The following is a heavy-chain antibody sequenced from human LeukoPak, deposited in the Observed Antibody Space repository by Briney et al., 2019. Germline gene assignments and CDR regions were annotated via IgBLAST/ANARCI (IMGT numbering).Heavy chain of an antibody. CDR3: ARSPTGTTKPRSNWFDP. D-gene: IGHD1-7*01. Sequence: PSETLSLTCAVYGGSFSGYYWSWIRQPPGKGLEWIGEINHSGSTNYNPSLESRVTISVDTSKNQFSLKLSSVTAADTAVYYCARSPTGTTKPRSNWFDPWGQGTLVTVSS. CDR2: INHSGST. J-gene: IGHJ5*02. V-gene: IGHV4-34*01. CDR1: GGSFSGYY.